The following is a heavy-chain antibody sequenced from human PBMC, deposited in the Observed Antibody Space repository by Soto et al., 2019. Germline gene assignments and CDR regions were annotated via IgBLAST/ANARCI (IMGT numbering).Heavy chain of an antibody. V-gene: IGHV4-39*07. J-gene: IGHJ4*02. CDR1: GGSISSSSYY. D-gene: IGHD6-13*01. Sequence: PSETLSLTCTVSGGSISSSSYYWGWIRQPPGKGLEWIGSIYYSGSTYYNPSLKSRVTISVDTSKNQFSLKLSSVTAADTAVYYCARGGYSSSWYGAQLWENWGQGTLVTVSS. CDR3: ARGGYSSSWYGAQLWEN. CDR2: IYYSGST.